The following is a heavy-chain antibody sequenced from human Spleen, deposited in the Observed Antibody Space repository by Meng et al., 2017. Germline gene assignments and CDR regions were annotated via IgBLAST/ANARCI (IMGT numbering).Heavy chain of an antibody. D-gene: IGHD6-19*01. V-gene: IGHV3-73*01. CDR3: TVYITGHI. CDR2: IVTKTKNYAK. Sequence: GESLKISCAASGFSVSQNYMIWVRQAPGKGLEWVGRIVTKTKNYAKAYAASVRGRFTITRDDSLTTAYLKMNSLRSEDTALYYCTVYITGHIWGRGTMVTVSS. J-gene: IGHJ3*02. CDR1: GFSVSQNY.